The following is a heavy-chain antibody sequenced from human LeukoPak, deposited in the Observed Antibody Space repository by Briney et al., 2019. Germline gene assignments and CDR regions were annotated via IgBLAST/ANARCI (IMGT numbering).Heavy chain of an antibody. J-gene: IGHJ4*02. CDR2: ITWNSGRI. D-gene: IGHD2-21*02. V-gene: IGHV3-9*01. Sequence: PGGSLGLSCAASGFTFDEYAMHWVRQAPGKGLEWVSGITWNSGRIGYADSVKGRFTISRDNVKNSLYLQMNSLRAEDTALYYCTKEVTGTYYFDYWGQGTLVTVSS. CDR3: TKEVTGTYYFDY. CDR1: GFTFDEYA.